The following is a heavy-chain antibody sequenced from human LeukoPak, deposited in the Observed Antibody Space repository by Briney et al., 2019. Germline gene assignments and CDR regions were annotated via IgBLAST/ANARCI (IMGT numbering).Heavy chain of an antibody. D-gene: IGHD3-10*01. J-gene: IGHJ4*02. CDR2: INYSGST. V-gene: IGHV4-39*01. CDR3: ARYVVYGSGKYYFDY. CDR1: GGSVSSTTYY. Sequence: SETLSLTCTVSGGSVSSTTYYWSWIRQPPGKGLEWIASINYSGSTYYNPSLKSRVTISVDASENQFSLKLSSVTAADAAVYYCARYVVYGSGKYYFDYWGQGTLVTVSS.